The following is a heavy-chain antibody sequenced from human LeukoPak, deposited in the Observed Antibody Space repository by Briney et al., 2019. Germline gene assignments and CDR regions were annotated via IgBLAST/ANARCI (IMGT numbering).Heavy chain of an antibody. D-gene: IGHD2-2*01. V-gene: IGHV4-61*02. CDR2: SYTSGST. CDR3: ARRYCSSTNCHDAFDI. CDR1: GGSISSGNYY. Sequence: PSQTLSLTCSVSGGSISSGNYYWSWIRQPAGKGLEWIGRSYTSGSTNYNPSLKSRVTISVDTSKNQFSLRLNSVTAADTAVYYCARRYCSSTNCHDAFDIWGQGTMVTVSS. J-gene: IGHJ3*02.